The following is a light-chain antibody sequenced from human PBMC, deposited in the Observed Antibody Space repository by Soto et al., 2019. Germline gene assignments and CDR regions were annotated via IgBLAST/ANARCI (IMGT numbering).Light chain of an antibody. Sequence: EIVMTQSPATLSVSPGARAPLSCRARQSVSSNLAWYQQNPGQAPRLLIYGASTRATGIPARFSGSGSGTEFTLTISSLQSEDFAVYYCQQYNNWPPEGTFGQGTKGGYQ. CDR2: GAS. CDR1: QSVSSN. J-gene: IGKJ1*01. CDR3: QQYNNWPPEGT. V-gene: IGKV3-15*01.